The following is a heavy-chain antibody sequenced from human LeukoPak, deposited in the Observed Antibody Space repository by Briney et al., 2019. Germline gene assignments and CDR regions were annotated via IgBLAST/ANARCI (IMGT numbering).Heavy chain of an antibody. CDR2: IDSNGGGA. Sequence: GGSLRLSCATSGFTFNIYWMQWVRQVPGRGLVWVSRIDSNGGGATYADSVKGRFTTSRDNGNNTMYLQMNSLRAEDTAIYYCARAKYSSRWSLDYWGQGALVTVSS. CDR3: ARAKYSSRWSLDY. D-gene: IGHD6-13*01. J-gene: IGHJ4*02. CDR1: GFTFNIYW. V-gene: IGHV3-74*03.